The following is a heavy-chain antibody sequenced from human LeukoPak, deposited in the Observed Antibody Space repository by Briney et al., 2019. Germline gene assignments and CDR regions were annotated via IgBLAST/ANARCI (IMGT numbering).Heavy chain of an antibody. J-gene: IGHJ1*01. D-gene: IGHD3-22*01. CDR1: GYTFTDYY. Sequence: ASVKVSCKASGYTFTDYYMHWVRQAPGQGLEWMGRINPNSGGTSYAQKFQGRVTMTRDTSINTAYMELSRLRSEDTAVYYCARRATYYYDSPGFQHWGQGTLVTVSS. CDR2: INPNSGGT. CDR3: ARRATYYYDSPGFQH. V-gene: IGHV1-2*06.